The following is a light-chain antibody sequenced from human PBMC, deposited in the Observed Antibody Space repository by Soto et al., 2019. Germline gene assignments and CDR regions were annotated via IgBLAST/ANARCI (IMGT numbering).Light chain of an antibody. V-gene: IGKV3-15*01. J-gene: IGKJ5*01. CDR2: DAS. CDR3: QQYNNWPIT. CDR1: QSVSGH. Sequence: EIVLTQSPATLSVSPGARATLSCRASQSVSGHLDWYQQKPGQAPSLLIYDASTRATGIPARFSGSGSGTELTITISSLQSEDFEIYYCQQYNNWPITFGRGTRLEIK.